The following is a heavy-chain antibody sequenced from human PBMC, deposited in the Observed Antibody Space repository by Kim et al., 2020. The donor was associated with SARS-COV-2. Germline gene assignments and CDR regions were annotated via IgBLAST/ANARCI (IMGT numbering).Heavy chain of an antibody. Sequence: GGSLRLSCAASGFTFSSYSMNWVRQAPGKGLEWVSSISSSSSYIYYADSVKGRFTISRDNAKNSLYLQMNSLRAEDTAVYYCARLYDYVWGSYPHLDYWGQGTLVTVSS. D-gene: IGHD3-16*02. CDR2: ISSSSSYI. J-gene: IGHJ4*02. CDR1: GFTFSSYS. V-gene: IGHV3-21*01. CDR3: ARLYDYVWGSYPHLDY.